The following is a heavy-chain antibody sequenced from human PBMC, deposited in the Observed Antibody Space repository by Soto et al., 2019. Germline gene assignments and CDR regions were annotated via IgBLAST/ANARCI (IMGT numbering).Heavy chain of an antibody. CDR3: AKDIGSYDAFDI. J-gene: IGHJ3*02. CDR2: ISWNSGSI. CDR1: GFTFDDYA. Sequence: SLRLSCAASGFTFDDYAMHWVRQAPGKGLEWVSGISWNSGSIGYADSVKGRFTISRDNAKNSLYLQMNSLRAEDTALYYCAKDIGSYDAFDIWGQGTMVTVSS. V-gene: IGHV3-9*01.